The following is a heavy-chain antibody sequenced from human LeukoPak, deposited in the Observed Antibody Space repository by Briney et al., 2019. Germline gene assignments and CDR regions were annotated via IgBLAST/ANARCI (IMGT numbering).Heavy chain of an antibody. V-gene: IGHV3-53*01. CDR3: ARASGYSGYDPFDY. CDR2: IYSGGDT. Sequence: GGSLRLSCAASGFTVSSNYVSWVRQAPGKGLGWVSVIYSGGDTYYADSVKGRFTISRDNSKNTLYLQMNTLRAEDTAVYYCARASGYSGYDPFDYWGQGTLVTVSS. J-gene: IGHJ4*02. D-gene: IGHD5-12*01. CDR1: GFTVSSNY.